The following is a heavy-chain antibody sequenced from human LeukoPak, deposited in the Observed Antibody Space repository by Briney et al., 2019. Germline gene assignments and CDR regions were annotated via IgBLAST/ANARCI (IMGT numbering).Heavy chain of an antibody. J-gene: IGHJ4*02. CDR2: IHYSGST. D-gene: IGHD3-3*01. CDR1: GGSISSYY. V-gene: IGHV4-59*01. Sequence: SETLSLTCTVSGGSISSYYWSWIRQPPGKGLEWIGYIHYSGSTNYNPSLKSRVTISVDTSKNQFSLRLSSVTAADTAVYYCARYGYYAYDYWGQGTLVTVSS. CDR3: ARYGYYAYDY.